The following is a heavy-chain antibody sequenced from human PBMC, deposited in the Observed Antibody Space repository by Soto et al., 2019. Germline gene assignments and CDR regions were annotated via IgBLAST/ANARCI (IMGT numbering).Heavy chain of an antibody. CDR2: INLFAGRT. J-gene: IGHJ6*02. D-gene: IGHD4-17*01. CDR3: ARVGVYGTDHYYLGMDV. V-gene: IGHV3-23*01. CDR1: GFTFRANG. Sequence: EEQLLASGGGLVQPGGSLTLSCAASGFTFRANGMSWIRQTPEKGLEGVSSINLFAGRTSYTDSAKGRFTISKDDSKSTVSLQLNSLRVDDTAIYYCARVGVYGTDHYYLGMDVWGQGRPVTVS.